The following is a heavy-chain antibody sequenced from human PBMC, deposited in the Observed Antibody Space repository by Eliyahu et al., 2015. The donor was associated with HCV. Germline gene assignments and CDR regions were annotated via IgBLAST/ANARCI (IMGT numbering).Heavy chain of an antibody. Sequence: EVQLVESGGGLVKPGGSLRLSXXXSXXTFSSYSMNWVRXAPGKGLEWVSSISSSSTYIYYADSVKGRFTISRDNAKNSLYLQMNSLRAEDTAVYYCARAEWDGSWALNFDYWGQGTLVIVSS. J-gene: IGHJ4*02. D-gene: IGHD1-26*01. CDR3: ARAEWDGSWALNFDY. V-gene: IGHV3-21*01. CDR1: XXTFSSYS. CDR2: ISSSSTYI.